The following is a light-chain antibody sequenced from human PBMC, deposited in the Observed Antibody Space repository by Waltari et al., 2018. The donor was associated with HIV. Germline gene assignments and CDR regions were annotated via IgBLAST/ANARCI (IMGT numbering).Light chain of an antibody. V-gene: IGKV4-1*01. Sequence: DIVMTQSPDSLVVSLGERATINCKSSQSVLYSSNNKNYLAWYQQKPGQSPKLLIYWASTRESGVPDRFSGSGSGTDFTLTIGSLQAEDVAVYYCQQYYSTPPTFGGGTKVEIK. CDR2: WAS. CDR1: QSVLYSSNNKNY. CDR3: QQYYSTPPT. J-gene: IGKJ4*01.